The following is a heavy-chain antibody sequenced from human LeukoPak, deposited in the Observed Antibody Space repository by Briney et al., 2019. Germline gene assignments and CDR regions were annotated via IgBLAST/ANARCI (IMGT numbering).Heavy chain of an antibody. J-gene: IGHJ6*02. CDR1: GVSINTDY. CDR2: IHYSGSST. D-gene: IGHD1-26*01. CDR3: ARQGHKLTLVDYYGMDV. V-gene: IGHV4-59*08. Sequence: SETLSLTCTVSGVSINTDYWSWVRQPPGKGLEWIGYIHYSGSSTNYNPSLKSRVTISLDRSKNHFSLMLTSVTAADTAVYYCARQGHKLTLVDYYGMDVWGQGTTVTVSS.